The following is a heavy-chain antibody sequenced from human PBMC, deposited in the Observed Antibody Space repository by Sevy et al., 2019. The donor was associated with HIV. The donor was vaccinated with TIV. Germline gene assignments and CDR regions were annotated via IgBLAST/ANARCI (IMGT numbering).Heavy chain of an antibody. D-gene: IGHD3-22*01. CDR3: ARGHDGYYYDSRKGGAFDI. J-gene: IGHJ3*02. CDR2: IIRIFGTA. Sequence: ASVKVSCKASGGTFSSYAISWVRQAPGQGLEWMGGIIRIFGTANYTQKFQGRVTITADKSTSTAYMELSSLRSEDTAVYYCARGHDGYYYDSRKGGAFDIWSQGTMVTVSS. V-gene: IGHV1-69*06. CDR1: GGTFSSYA.